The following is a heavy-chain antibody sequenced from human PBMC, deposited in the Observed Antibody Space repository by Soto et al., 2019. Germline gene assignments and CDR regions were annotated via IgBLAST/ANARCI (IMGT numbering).Heavy chain of an antibody. CDR3: ARDIESSGAPAAMGWYFDL. J-gene: IGHJ2*01. Sequence: QVQLVQSGAEVKKPGASVKVSCKASGYTFTSYYMHWVRQAPGQGLEWMGIINPSGGSTSYAQKFQGRVTMTRDTSTSTVYMELSSLRSEDTAVYYCARDIESSGAPAAMGWYFDLWGRGTLVTVSS. D-gene: IGHD2-2*01. CDR2: INPSGGST. CDR1: GYTFTSYY. V-gene: IGHV1-46*03.